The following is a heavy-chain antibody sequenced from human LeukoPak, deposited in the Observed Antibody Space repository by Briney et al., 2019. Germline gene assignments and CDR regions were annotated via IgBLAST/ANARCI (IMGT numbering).Heavy chain of an antibody. Sequence: GGSLRLSCAVSGFTFSDYYMSWIRQAPGKGLEWVPYISSSGTAIYYADSVKGRFTISGDNTKNSLYLQMNSLRAEDTAVYYCARDGAAVTTHLGFFQHWGQGTLVTVSS. CDR2: ISSSGTAI. D-gene: IGHD4-17*01. J-gene: IGHJ1*01. CDR3: ARDGAAVTTHLGFFQH. CDR1: GFTFSDYY. V-gene: IGHV3-11*01.